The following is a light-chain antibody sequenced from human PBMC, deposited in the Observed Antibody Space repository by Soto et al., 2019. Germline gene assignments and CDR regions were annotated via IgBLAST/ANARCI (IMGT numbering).Light chain of an antibody. CDR2: DDN. J-gene: IGLJ2*01. CDR1: NIGSKS. V-gene: IGLV3-21*02. Sequence: YELTQPPSVSVAPGQTARITCGGNNIGSKSVHWYQQKQVPAPVLVVYDDNDRPSEIPERFSGSNSGNTAALTLSRIEAEDEAEYYCNVCDSISDQPHVVFGGGTKLTVL. CDR3: NVCDSISDQPHVV.